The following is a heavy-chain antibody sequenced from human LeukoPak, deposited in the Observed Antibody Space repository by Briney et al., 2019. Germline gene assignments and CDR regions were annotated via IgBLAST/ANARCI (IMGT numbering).Heavy chain of an antibody. Sequence: PGGSLRLSCAASRFSFSSYAMSWVRPAPGKGVGWVSAICGSGGSTYYADSVKGLFTISRDNSKNTLYLQMNSLRAEDTAVYYCAKLTLVVVAAYSGGHFDYWGQGTLVTVSS. CDR3: AKLTLVVVAAYSGGHFDY. D-gene: IGHD2-15*01. J-gene: IGHJ4*02. V-gene: IGHV3-23*01. CDR2: ICGSGGST. CDR1: RFSFSSYA.